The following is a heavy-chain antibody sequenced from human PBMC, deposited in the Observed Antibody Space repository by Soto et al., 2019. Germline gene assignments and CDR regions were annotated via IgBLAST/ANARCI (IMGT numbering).Heavy chain of an antibody. V-gene: IGHV3-23*01. D-gene: IGHD3-10*01. J-gene: IGHJ3*02. CDR3: AKDRSRGRGEDAFDI. Sequence: ASVKVSCAASGFTFSSYAMSWVRQAPGKGLEWVSAISGSGGSTYYADSVKGRFTISRDNSKNTLYLQMNSLRAEDTAVYYCAKDRSRGRGEDAFDIWGQGTMVTVSS. CDR1: GFTFSSYA. CDR2: ISGSGGST.